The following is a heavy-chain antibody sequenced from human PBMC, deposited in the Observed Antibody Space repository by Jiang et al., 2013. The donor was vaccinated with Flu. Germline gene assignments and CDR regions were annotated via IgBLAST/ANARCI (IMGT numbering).Heavy chain of an antibody. V-gene: IGHV4-59*01. D-gene: IGHD3-3*01. CDR3: ARGGYYRVRRKVPGFDY. CDR1: GGSISSYY. J-gene: IGHJ4*02. Sequence: KPSQTLSLTCTVSGGSISSYYWSWIRQPPGKGLEWIGYIYYSGSTNYNPSLKSRVTISVDTSKNQFSLKLSSVTAADTAVYYCARGGYYRVRRKVPGFDYWGQGTLVTVSS. CDR2: IYYSGST.